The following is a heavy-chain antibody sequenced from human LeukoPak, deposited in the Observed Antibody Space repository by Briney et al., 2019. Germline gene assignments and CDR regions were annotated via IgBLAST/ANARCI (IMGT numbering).Heavy chain of an antibody. Sequence: SETLSLTCTVSGGSISSHYWSWIRQPPGKGLEWIGEINHSGSTNYNPSLKSRVTISVDTSKNQFSLKLSSVTAADTAVYYCARGRITIFGVVYRYYYMDVWGKGTTVTVSS. D-gene: IGHD3-3*01. V-gene: IGHV4-34*01. CDR1: GGSISSHY. J-gene: IGHJ6*03. CDR3: ARGRITIFGVVYRYYYMDV. CDR2: INHSGST.